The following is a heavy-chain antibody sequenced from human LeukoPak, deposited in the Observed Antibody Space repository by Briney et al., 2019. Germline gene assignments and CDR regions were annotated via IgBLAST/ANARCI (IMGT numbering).Heavy chain of an antibody. V-gene: IGHV4-34*01. CDR2: INHSGST. Sequence: PSETLSLTCAVYGGSFSGYYWSWIRQPPGKGLEWIGEINHSGSTNYNPSLKSRVTISVDTSKNQFSLKLSSVTAADTAVYYCARDRTVLAIFGVVKGGWFDPWGQGTLVTVSS. J-gene: IGHJ5*02. CDR1: GGSFSGYY. D-gene: IGHD3-3*01. CDR3: ARDRTVLAIFGVVKGGWFDP.